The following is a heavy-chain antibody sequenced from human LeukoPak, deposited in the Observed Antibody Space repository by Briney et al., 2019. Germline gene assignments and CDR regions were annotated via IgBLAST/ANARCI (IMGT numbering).Heavy chain of an antibody. CDR3: ARVGYCSGGSCYGGDY. Sequence: PGGSLRLSCAASGFTFSSYGMRWVRQAPGKGLEWVAVIWYDGSNKYYADSVKGRFAISRDNSKNTLYLQMNTLRAEDTAVYYWARVGYCSGGSCYGGDYWGQGTLVTVSS. V-gene: IGHV3-33*01. CDR2: IWYDGSNK. D-gene: IGHD2-15*01. J-gene: IGHJ4*02. CDR1: GFTFSSYG.